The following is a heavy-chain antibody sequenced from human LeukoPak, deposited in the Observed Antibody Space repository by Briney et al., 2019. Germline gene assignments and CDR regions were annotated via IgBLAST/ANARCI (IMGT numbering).Heavy chain of an antibody. D-gene: IGHD2-2*03. V-gene: IGHV1-69*04. CDR2: IIPILGIA. CDR1: GGTFSSYA. J-gene: IGHJ6*02. Sequence: SVKVSCKASGGTFSSYAISWVRQAPGQGLEWMGRIIPILGIANYAQKFQGRVTITADKSTSTAYMELRSLRSDDTAVYYCARGDGYCSSTSCLLYYYYYYGMDVWGQGTTVTVSS. CDR3: ARGDGYCSSTSCLLYYYYYYGMDV.